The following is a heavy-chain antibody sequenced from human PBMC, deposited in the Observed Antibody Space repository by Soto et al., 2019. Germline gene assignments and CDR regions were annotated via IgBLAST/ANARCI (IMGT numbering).Heavy chain of an antibody. CDR1: RFTFSGYG. V-gene: IGHV3-33*01. Sequence: QVQLVESGGGVVQPGTSLRLSCAASRFTFSGYGMHWVRQAPGKGLEWVALIWYDGSNKFYADSVKGRFTISSDNSKNTLYLQMDSLTAEDTAVYYRARHRVEVRAAHYGMDVWGQGTTVTVSS. CDR2: IWYDGSNK. CDR3: ARHRVEVRAAHYGMDV. J-gene: IGHJ6*02. D-gene: IGHD2-2*01.